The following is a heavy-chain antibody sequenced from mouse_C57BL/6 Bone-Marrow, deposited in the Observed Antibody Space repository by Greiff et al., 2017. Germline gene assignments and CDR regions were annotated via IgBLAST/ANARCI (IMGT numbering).Heavy chain of an antibody. Sequence: QVQLQQSGAELVRPGTSVKMSCKASGYTFTNYWIGWAKQRPGHGLEWIGDIYPGGGYTNYNEKFKGKATLTADKSSSTAYMQFSSLTSEDSAIYDCARSAKEYYYAMDYWGQGTSVTVSS. V-gene: IGHV1-63*01. J-gene: IGHJ4*01. CDR1: GYTFTNYW. CDR2: IYPGGGYT. CDR3: ARSAKEYYYAMDY. D-gene: IGHD6-1*01.